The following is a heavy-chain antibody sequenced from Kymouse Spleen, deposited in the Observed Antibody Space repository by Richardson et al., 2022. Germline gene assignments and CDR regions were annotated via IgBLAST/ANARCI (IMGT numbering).Heavy chain of an antibody. CDR3: ARLAGYCTNGVCYDDY. CDR1: GGSISSSSYY. CDR2: IYYSGST. J-gene: IGHJ4*02. V-gene: IGHV4-39*01. Sequence: QLQLQESGPGLVKPSETLSLTCTVSGGSISSSSYYWGWIRQPPGKGLEWIGSIYYSGSTYYNPSLKSRVTISVDTSKNQFSLKLSSVTAADTAVYYCARLAGYCTNGVCYDDYWGQGTLVTVSS. D-gene: IGHD2-8*01.